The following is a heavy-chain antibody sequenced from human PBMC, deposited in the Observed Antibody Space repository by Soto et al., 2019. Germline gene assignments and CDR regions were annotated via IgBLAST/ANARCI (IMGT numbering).Heavy chain of an antibody. V-gene: IGHV2-5*02. CDR1: VFSLSTSGVG. CDR3: APRTIQVYGMDV. Sequence: QITLKESGPTLVKPTQPLTLTCTFSVFSLSTSGVGVGWIRQPPGKALEWLALIYWDDDKRYSPSLRSRLTITKDTSKNQVVLTMTNMDPVDTATYYCAPRTIQVYGMDVWGQGTTVTVSS. D-gene: IGHD3-3*01. CDR2: IYWDDDK. J-gene: IGHJ6*02.